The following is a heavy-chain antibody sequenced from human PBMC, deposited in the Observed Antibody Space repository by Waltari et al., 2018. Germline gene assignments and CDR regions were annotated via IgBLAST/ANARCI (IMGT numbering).Heavy chain of an antibody. CDR2: IYHSGST. V-gene: IGHV4-38-2*01. CDR3: ARHNYDYDYFDY. Sequence: QVQLQESGPGLVKPSATLSLTCAVSGYSLSSGYYWGWIRQPPGKGLEWIGSIYHSGSTYYNPSLKSRVTISVDTSKNQFSLKLSSVTAADTAVYYCARHNYDYDYFDYWGQGTLVTVSS. CDR1: GYSLSSGYY. D-gene: IGHD5-12*01. J-gene: IGHJ4*02.